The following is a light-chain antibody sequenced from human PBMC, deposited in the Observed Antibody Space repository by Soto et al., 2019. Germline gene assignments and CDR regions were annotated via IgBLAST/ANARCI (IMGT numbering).Light chain of an antibody. CDR3: QQYRTSPPTWT. J-gene: IGKJ1*01. V-gene: IGKV3-20*01. CDR1: QSVSSN. CDR2: GAS. Sequence: IVMTQSPGTLSVSPGERVTLSCRASQSVSSNLAWYQQKPGQAPRLLIYGASSRATGIPDRFSGSGSGTDFTLTISRLEPEDFAVYYCQQYRTSPPTWTFGQGTKVDIK.